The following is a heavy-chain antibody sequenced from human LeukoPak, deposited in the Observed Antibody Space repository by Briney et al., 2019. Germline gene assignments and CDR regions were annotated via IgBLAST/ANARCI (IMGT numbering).Heavy chain of an antibody. V-gene: IGHV1-69*13. CDR1: GGTFSSYA. J-gene: IGHJ3*02. D-gene: IGHD3-22*01. CDR3: ARDLVPYYYDSSGHSRWAFDI. CDR2: IIPIFGAA. Sequence: SVKVSCKASGGTFSSYAISWVRQAPGQGLEWMGGIIPIFGAANYAQKFQGRVAITADESTSTAYMELSSLRSEDTAVYYCARDLVPYYYDSSGHSRWAFDIWGQGTMVTVSS.